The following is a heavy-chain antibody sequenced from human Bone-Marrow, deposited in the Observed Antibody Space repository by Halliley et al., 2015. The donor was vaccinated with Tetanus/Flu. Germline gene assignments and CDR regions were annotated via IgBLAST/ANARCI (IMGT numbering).Heavy chain of an antibody. Sequence: PGKGLDWMGRIDPSDSDTNYSPSFQGQVTISADKSISTVYLQWSSLKASDTAMYFCARQGSRGYWGQGSLVIVSS. D-gene: IGHD3-10*01. J-gene: IGHJ4*02. V-gene: IGHV5-10-1*01. CDR3: ARQGSRGY. CDR2: IDPSDSDT.